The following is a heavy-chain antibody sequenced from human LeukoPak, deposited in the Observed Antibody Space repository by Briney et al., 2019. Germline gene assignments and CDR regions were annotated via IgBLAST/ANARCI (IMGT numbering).Heavy chain of an antibody. CDR2: ISSSSSYI. CDR1: GFTFSSYS. Sequence: GGSLRLSCAASGFTFSSYSMNWVRQAPGKGLEWVSSISSSSSYIYYADSVKGRFTISRDNAKNSLYLQMNSLRAGDTAVYYCARAGYSSSWTGFDPWGQGTLVTVSS. D-gene: IGHD6-13*01. J-gene: IGHJ5*02. V-gene: IGHV3-21*01. CDR3: ARAGYSSSWTGFDP.